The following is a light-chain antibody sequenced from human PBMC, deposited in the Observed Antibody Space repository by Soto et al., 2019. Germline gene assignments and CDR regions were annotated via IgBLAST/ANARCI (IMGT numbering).Light chain of an antibody. CDR3: NSYTSSSTLYV. CDR2: DVS. J-gene: IGLJ1*01. Sequence: QSVLTQPASVSGSPGQSVAISCTGTSSDVGAYNYVSWYQQLPGKAPKPLIYDVSHRPSWVSDRFSGSKSGNTASLTISGLQAEDEGDCYCNSYTSSSTLYVFGTGTKVTVL. V-gene: IGLV2-14*01. CDR1: SSDVGAYNY.